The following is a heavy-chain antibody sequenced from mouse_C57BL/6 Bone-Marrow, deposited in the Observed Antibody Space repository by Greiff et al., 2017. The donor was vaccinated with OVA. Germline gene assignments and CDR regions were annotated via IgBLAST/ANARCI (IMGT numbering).Heavy chain of an antibody. CDR3: VRGYYYGSSYDWYFDV. CDR2: IRSKSSNYAT. V-gene: IGHV10-3*01. Sequence: EVQLVESGGGLVQPKGSLKLSCAASGFTFNTYAMHWVRQAPGQGLEWVARIRSKSSNYATYYADSVKDRFTISRDDSQSMLYLQMNNLKTEDTAMYYGVRGYYYGSSYDWYFDVWGTGTTVTVSS. J-gene: IGHJ1*03. D-gene: IGHD1-1*01. CDR1: GFTFNTYA.